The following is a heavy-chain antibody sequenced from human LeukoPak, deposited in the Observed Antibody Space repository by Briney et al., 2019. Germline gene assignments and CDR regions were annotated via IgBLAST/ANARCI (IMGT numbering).Heavy chain of an antibody. J-gene: IGHJ4*02. V-gene: IGHV3-30*02. Sequence: PGGSLRLSCAASGFTFSSYGMHWVRQAPGKGLEWVTFIRYDGSNKYYADSVKGRFTISRDNSKNTLYLQMNSLRTEDTAVYYCAKGGYGSGSYFDYWGQGTLVTVSS. CDR3: AKGGYGSGSYFDY. CDR2: IRYDGSNK. D-gene: IGHD3-10*01. CDR1: GFTFSSYG.